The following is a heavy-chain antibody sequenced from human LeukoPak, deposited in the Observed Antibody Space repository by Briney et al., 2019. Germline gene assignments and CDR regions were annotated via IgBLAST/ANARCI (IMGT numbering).Heavy chain of an antibody. Sequence: GGSLRLSCAASGFTFSSYAMGWVRQAPGKRLEWVSLVSGSGGGTYYADSVKGRFTISRDNSKNTLYLQMNSLRAEDTAVYYCAKDHSITMVRGVIIPNWFDPWGQGTLVTVSS. CDR3: AKDHSITMVRGVIIPNWFDP. V-gene: IGHV3-23*01. D-gene: IGHD3-10*01. J-gene: IGHJ5*02. CDR2: VSGSGGGT. CDR1: GFTFSSYA.